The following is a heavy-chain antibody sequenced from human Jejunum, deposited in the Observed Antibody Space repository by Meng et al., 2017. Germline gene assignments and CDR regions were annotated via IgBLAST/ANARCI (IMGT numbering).Heavy chain of an antibody. CDR2: VSHTGIT. CDR3: TVAPPPGPSDAVDF. CDR1: GGSISSYY. D-gene: IGHD2-15*01. Sequence: SETLSLTCTVSGGSISSYYWSWIRQPPGKGLEWIGYVSHTGITNYNPSLKRRATISFETSNNQFSLSLTSVTAADTAVYYCTVAPPPGPSDAVDFWGQGTMVTVSS. J-gene: IGHJ3*01. V-gene: IGHV4-59*03.